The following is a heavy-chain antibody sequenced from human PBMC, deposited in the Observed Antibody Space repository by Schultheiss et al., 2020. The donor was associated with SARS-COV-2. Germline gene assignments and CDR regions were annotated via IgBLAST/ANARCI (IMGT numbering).Heavy chain of an antibody. J-gene: IGHJ4*02. CDR1: GFTFSSYA. CDR2: INSDGSST. Sequence: GESLKISCSASGFTFSSYAMHWVRQAPGKGLEWVSRINSDGSSTRYADSVKGRFAISRDNAKNTLYLQMNSLRAEDTAVYYCVRDRGTAILPGDYWGQGTLVTVSS. V-gene: IGHV3-74*01. D-gene: IGHD5-18*01. CDR3: VRDRGTAILPGDY.